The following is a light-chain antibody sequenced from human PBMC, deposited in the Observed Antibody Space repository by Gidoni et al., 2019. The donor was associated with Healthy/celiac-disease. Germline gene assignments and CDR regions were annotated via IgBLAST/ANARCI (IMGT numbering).Light chain of an antibody. J-gene: IGKJ4*01. CDR2: GAS. CDR3: QQYNNWPLT. V-gene: IGKV3-15*01. Sequence: EIVMTQSPATLSVSPGERATLSCRASQSVSSNLAWYQQKPGQAPSLLISGASTRATGIPARFSGSGSGTEFTLTISSLQSEDFAVYYCQQYNNWPLTFGGGTKVEIK. CDR1: QSVSSN.